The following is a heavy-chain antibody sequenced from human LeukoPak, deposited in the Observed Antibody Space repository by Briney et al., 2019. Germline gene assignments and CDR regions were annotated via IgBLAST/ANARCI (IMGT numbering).Heavy chain of an antibody. Sequence: ASVKVSCKASGYSFTGYYMHWVRQAPGQGLEWMGWINPNSGGTNYAQKFQGRVTMTRDTSINTAYLDLSALKSDDTAVYYCASRAASVTLGYWGQGTLVTVSS. CDR1: GYSFTGYY. CDR3: ASRAASVTLGY. J-gene: IGHJ4*02. CDR2: INPNSGGT. D-gene: IGHD2-15*01. V-gene: IGHV1-2*02.